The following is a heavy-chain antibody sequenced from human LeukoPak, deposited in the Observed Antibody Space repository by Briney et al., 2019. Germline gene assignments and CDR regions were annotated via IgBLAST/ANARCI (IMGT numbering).Heavy chain of an antibody. Sequence: PGGSLRLSCAASGFAFSSHEMNWVRQAPGKGLEWVSYISSSGSTIYYADSVKGRFTFSRDNAKNSLYLQMNSLRAEDTAVYYCAREDYYDSSGYCDYWGQGTLVTVSS. V-gene: IGHV3-48*03. CDR2: ISSSGSTI. CDR1: GFAFSSHE. CDR3: AREDYYDSSGYCDY. J-gene: IGHJ4*02. D-gene: IGHD3-22*01.